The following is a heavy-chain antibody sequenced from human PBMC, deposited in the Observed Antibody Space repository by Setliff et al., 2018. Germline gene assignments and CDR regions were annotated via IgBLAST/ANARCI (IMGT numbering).Heavy chain of an antibody. CDR2: IYSSGST. CDR3: ARDQGYCGSASCYAQLWFDP. J-gene: IGHJ5*02. V-gene: IGHV4-4*08. CDR1: GGSISSYY. D-gene: IGHD2-2*01. Sequence: SETLSLTCTVSGGSISSYYWSWIRQPPGKGLEWIGYIYSSGSTNYNPSLKSRATISVDTSKNQLSLKLSSVTAADTAVYYCARDQGYCGSASCYAQLWFDPWGQGTLVTVSS.